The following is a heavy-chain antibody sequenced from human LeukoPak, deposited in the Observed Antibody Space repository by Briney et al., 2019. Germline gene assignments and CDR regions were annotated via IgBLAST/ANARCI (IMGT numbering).Heavy chain of an antibody. D-gene: IGHD6-19*01. J-gene: IGHJ4*02. CDR2: IGADNGNT. CDR3: ARGASGWYSDY. Sequence: ASVKVSCKASGYMFTNYGITWVRQAPGQGLEWMGWIGADNGNTNYAQNLQGRVTMTRDTSTNTAYMEVRSLRSDDTAAYYCARGASGWYSDYWGQGTLVTVSS. CDR1: GYMFTNYG. V-gene: IGHV1-18*01.